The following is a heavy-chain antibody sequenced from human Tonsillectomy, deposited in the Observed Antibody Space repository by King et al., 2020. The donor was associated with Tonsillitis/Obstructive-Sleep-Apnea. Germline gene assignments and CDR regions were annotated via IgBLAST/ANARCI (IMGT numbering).Heavy chain of an antibody. CDR3: AKARSSTSTSCYNY. Sequence: VQLLESGGGLVQPGGSLRLSCAASGFTFSSYAMNWVRQAPGKGLEWVSVISGGGDSTYYADSVKGRFTISRDNSKTTLYLQMNSLRAEDTAVNYCAKARSSTSTSCYNYWGQGTLVTVSP. CDR2: ISGGGDST. J-gene: IGHJ4*02. D-gene: IGHD2-2*02. V-gene: IGHV3-23*01. CDR1: GFTFSSYA.